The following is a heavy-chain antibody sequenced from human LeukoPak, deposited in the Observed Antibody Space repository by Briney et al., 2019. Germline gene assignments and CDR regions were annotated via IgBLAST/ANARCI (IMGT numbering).Heavy chain of an antibody. CDR2: INHSGST. J-gene: IGHJ4*02. CDR1: GGSFSGYY. Sequence: SETLSLTCAVYGGSFSGYYWSWIRQPPGKGLEWIGEINHSGSTNYNPSLKSRVTISVDTSKNQFSLKLSSVTAADTAVYYCARYGSNAHDYWGQGTLVTVSS. CDR3: ARYGSNAHDY. D-gene: IGHD4-23*01. V-gene: IGHV4-34*01.